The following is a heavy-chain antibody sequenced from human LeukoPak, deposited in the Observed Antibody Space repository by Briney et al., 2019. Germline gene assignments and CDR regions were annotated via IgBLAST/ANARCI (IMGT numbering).Heavy chain of an antibody. D-gene: IGHD1-26*01. CDR3: ARVRVGATYGGAFDI. CDR1: GFAFSDYW. CDR2: IKEDGSEK. Sequence: GGSLRLPCTASGFAFSDYWMTWARQTPGKGLEWVANIKEDGSEKYYVDSVRGRFTISRDNAKNSLYLHMNSLRGEDTAVYSCARVRVGATYGGAFDIWGQGTMVTVSS. V-gene: IGHV3-7*01. J-gene: IGHJ3*02.